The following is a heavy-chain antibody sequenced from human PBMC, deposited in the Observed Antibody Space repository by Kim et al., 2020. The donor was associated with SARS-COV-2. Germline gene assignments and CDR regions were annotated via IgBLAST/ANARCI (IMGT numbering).Heavy chain of an antibody. CDR3: MQGGWGWIWDH. CDR2: IDGSDGTT. J-gene: IGHJ4*02. D-gene: IGHD2-2*03. Sequence: GGSLRLSCTTSGFTFTGYAMSWVRQAPGKGLEWVSSIDGSDGTTYYVDSVKGRFTISRDNSKNTLYLQMSTLRADGTAVYDCMQGGWGWIWDHWGQGTLVTVSS. V-gene: IGHV3-23*01. CDR1: GFTFTGYA.